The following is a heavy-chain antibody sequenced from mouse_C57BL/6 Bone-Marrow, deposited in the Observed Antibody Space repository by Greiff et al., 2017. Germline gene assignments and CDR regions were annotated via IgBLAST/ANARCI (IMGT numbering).Heavy chain of an antibody. CDR2: IYPRSGNT. J-gene: IGHJ3*01. CDR1: GYTFTSYG. CDR3: ARSTFFAY. V-gene: IGHV1-81*01. Sequence: QVQLKQSGAELARPGASVKLSCKASGYTFTSYGISWVKQRTGQGLEWIGEIYPRSGNTYYNEKFKGKATLTADKSSSTAYMELRSLTSEDSAVYFCARSTFFAYGGQGTLVTVSA.